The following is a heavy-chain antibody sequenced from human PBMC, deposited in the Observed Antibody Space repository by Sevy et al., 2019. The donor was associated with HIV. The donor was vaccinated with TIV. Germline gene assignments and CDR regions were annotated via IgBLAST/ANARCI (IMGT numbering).Heavy chain of an antibody. D-gene: IGHD3-22*01. CDR3: TRVDSSGHSDY. V-gene: IGHV4-59*02. CDR2: IHHSGTT. J-gene: IGHJ4*02. CDR1: GGSVSGYF. Sequence: SETLSLTCTVSGGSVSGYFWSWIRQPPGRGLEWIGNIHHSGTTKYNPSLKSRLTLSVDTSKNQFSLILTSATAADTAVYYCTRVDSSGHSDYWGQGTPFTVSS.